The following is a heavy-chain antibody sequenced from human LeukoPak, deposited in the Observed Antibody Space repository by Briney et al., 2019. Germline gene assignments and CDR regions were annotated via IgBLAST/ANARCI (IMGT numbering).Heavy chain of an antibody. J-gene: IGHJ5*02. CDR1: GGSISSYY. D-gene: IGHD2-2*01. Sequence: SETLSLTCTVSGGSISSYYRSWIRQPAGKGLEWIWRIYNSGSTNNNTSLQSRVTISVDKSKNQFSLKLSSVTAADTAVYYCARAVVVPAFWFDPWGQGTLVTLSS. CDR3: ARAVVVPAFWFDP. CDR2: IYNSGST. V-gene: IGHV4-4*07.